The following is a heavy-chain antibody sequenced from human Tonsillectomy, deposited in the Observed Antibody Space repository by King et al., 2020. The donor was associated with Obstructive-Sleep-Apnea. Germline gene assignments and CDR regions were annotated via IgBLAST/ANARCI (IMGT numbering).Heavy chain of an antibody. CDR2: ISTSGDAT. CDR3: AKDTVLRFSEWLSAFDY. J-gene: IGHJ4*01. Sequence: VQLVESGGGLVQPGGSLRLSCAASGLTFSHYTMSWVRQAPGKGLEWVSTISTSGDATYYLDSVKGRFTISRDNSKNTLYLQMNSLRVEDTALYYGAKDTVLRFSEWLSAFDYWGHGPLVPVSS. V-gene: IGHV3-23*04. CDR1: GLTFSHYT. D-gene: IGHD3-3*01.